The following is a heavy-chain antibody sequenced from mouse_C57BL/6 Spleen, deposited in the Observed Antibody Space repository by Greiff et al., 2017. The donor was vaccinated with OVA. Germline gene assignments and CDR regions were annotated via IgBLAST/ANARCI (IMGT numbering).Heavy chain of an antibody. D-gene: IGHD1-1*01. V-gene: IGHV14-2*01. Sequence: EVQGVESGAELVKPGASVKLSCTASGFNIKDYYMHWVKQRTEQGLEWIGRIDPEDGETKYAPKFQGKATITADTSSNTAYLQLSSLTSEDTAVYYCASDYYGSNYYAMDYWGQGTSVTVSS. CDR3: ASDYYGSNYYAMDY. CDR2: IDPEDGET. J-gene: IGHJ4*01. CDR1: GFNIKDYY.